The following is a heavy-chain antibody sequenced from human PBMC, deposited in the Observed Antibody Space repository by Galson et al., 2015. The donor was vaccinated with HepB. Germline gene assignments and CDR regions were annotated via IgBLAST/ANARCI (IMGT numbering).Heavy chain of an antibody. CDR3: AREYYDFWSGYYPSSWFDP. Sequence: SVKVSCKASGYTFTSYGISWVRQAPGQGLEWMGWISAYNGNTNYAQKLQGRVTMTTDTSTSTAYMELRSLRSGDTAVYYCAREYYDFWSGYYPSSWFDPWGQGTLVTVSS. CDR1: GYTFTSYG. J-gene: IGHJ5*02. D-gene: IGHD3-3*01. CDR2: ISAYNGNT. V-gene: IGHV1-18*01.